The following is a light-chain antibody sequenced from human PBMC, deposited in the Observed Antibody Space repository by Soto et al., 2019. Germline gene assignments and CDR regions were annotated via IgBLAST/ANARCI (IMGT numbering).Light chain of an antibody. J-gene: IGKJ4*01. CDR1: QSVLYSSSNKNY. CDR3: QQYYSIPLT. CDR2: WAS. V-gene: IGKV4-1*01. Sequence: DVVMTQSPDSLAVSLGERATINCKSSQSVLYSSSNKNYLAWYQQKPGQPPKLLIYWASTRESGVPDRFSGSGSGTGFTLTIVSLQAEDVAVYYCQQYYSIPLTFGGGTKVEIK.